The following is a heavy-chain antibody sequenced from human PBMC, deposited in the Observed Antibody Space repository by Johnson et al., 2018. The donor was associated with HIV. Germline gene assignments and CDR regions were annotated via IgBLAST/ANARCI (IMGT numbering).Heavy chain of an antibody. Sequence: QVQLVESGGGVVQPGRSLRLSCAASGFMFSSYGMHWVRQAPGKGLEWVAVIWYDGSNKYYAESVKGRFTISRDNSKNTLYLQMNSLILEDTAVYYCAKDRGSPGIPAAFDIWGQGTMVTVSS. CDR2: IWYDGSNK. J-gene: IGHJ3*02. CDR3: AKDRGSPGIPAAFDI. V-gene: IGHV3-33*06. D-gene: IGHD1-26*01. CDR1: GFMFSSYG.